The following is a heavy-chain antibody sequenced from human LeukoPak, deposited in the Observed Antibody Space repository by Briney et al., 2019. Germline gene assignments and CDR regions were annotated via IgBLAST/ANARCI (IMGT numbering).Heavy chain of an antibody. J-gene: IGHJ4*02. CDR3: ASGGSTLYFDY. CDR1: GGSISSYY. Sequence: ASETLSLTCTVSGGSISSYYWSWIRQPPGKGLEWVGYIYYSGSTNYNPSLKSRVTISVDTSKNQFSLKLSSVTAADTAVYYCASGGSTLYFDYWGQGTLVTVSS. V-gene: IGHV4-59*01. D-gene: IGHD3-16*01. CDR2: IYYSGST.